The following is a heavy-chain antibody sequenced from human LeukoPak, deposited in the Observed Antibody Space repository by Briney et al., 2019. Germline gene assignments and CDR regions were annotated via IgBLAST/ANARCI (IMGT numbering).Heavy chain of an antibody. J-gene: IGHJ4*02. D-gene: IGHD3-22*01. Sequence: GGSLRLSCAASGFTFSNYEMNWVRQAPGKGLEWISYISSGGSSIYYADSVKGRFTISRDNAKNSLYLQMYSLRAEDAAVYYCARDFRGYDSRLHDYWGQGTLVTVSS. CDR3: ARDFRGYDSRLHDY. CDR2: ISSGGSSI. V-gene: IGHV3-48*03. CDR1: GFTFSNYE.